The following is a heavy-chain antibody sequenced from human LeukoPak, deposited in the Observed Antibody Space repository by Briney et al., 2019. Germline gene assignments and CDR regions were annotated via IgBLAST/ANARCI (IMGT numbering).Heavy chain of an antibody. CDR3: ARDYRMTTGIVVVPAAIPRAGY. Sequence: PGGSLRLSCAASGFTFSSYSMNWVRQAPGKGLEWVSYISSSSSTIYYADSVKGRFTISRDNAKNSLYLQMNSLRAEDTAVYYCARDYRMTTGIVVVPAAIPRAGYWGQGTLVTVSS. CDR2: ISSSSSTI. CDR1: GFTFSSYS. D-gene: IGHD2-2*01. J-gene: IGHJ4*02. V-gene: IGHV3-48*01.